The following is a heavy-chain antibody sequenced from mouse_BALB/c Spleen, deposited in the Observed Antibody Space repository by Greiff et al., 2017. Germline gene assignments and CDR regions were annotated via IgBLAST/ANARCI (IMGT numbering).Heavy chain of an antibody. CDR3: ASSTATFAY. D-gene: IGHD1-2*01. V-gene: IGHV14-3*02. Sequence: EVKLVESGAELVKPGASVKLSCTASGFNIKDTYMHWVKQRPEQGLEWIGRIDPANGNTKYDPKFQGKATITADTSSNTAYLQLSSLTSEDTAVYYCASSTATFAYWGQGTLVTVSA. CDR2: IDPANGNT. CDR1: GFNIKDTY. J-gene: IGHJ3*01.